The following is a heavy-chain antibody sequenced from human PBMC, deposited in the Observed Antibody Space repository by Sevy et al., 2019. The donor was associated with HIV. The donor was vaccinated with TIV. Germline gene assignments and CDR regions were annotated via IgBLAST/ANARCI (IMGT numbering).Heavy chain of an antibody. CDR2: IKQGGSEK. CDR1: GCTFSSYW. Sequence: GGSLRLSCAASGCTFSSYWMSWVRQAPGKGLEWVANIKQGGSEKYYVDPVKGRFTISRDNAKNSLYLQMNSLRAEDTAVYSCAREGKYSSGWYWRYYGMDVWGQGTTVTVSS. D-gene: IGHD6-19*01. CDR3: AREGKYSSGWYWRYYGMDV. J-gene: IGHJ6*02. V-gene: IGHV3-7*01.